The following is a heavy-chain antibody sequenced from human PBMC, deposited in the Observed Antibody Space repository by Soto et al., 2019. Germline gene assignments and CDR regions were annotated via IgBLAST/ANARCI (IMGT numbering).Heavy chain of an antibody. CDR2: IYYSGST. CDR1: GGSISSSSYY. CDR3: ASPKIAFYNWFDP. J-gene: IGHJ5*02. Sequence: SETLSLTCTVSGGSISSSSYYWGWIRQPPGKGLEWIGSIYYSGSTYYNPSLKSRVTISVDASKSQFSLKLTSVTAADTAVYYCASPKIAFYNWFDPWGQGTLVTVSS. D-gene: IGHD3-3*02. V-gene: IGHV4-39*01.